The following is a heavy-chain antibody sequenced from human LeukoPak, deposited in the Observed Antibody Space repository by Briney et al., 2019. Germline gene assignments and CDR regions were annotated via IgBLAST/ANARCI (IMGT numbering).Heavy chain of an antibody. Sequence: GGSLRLSCAASGFTFSSYSMNWVRQAPGKGLEWVSYISSSSSTIYYADSVKGRFTISRDNAKNSLYLQMNSLRAEDTAVYYCALETRSGYDYVPNWFDPWGQGTLVTVSS. CDR1: GFTFSSYS. CDR2: ISSSSSTI. J-gene: IGHJ5*02. D-gene: IGHD5-12*01. CDR3: ALETRSGYDYVPNWFDP. V-gene: IGHV3-48*01.